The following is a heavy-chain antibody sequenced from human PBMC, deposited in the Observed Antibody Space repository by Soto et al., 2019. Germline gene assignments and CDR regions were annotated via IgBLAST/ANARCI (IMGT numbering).Heavy chain of an antibody. CDR1: GFSLNTDGEC. D-gene: IGHD3-10*01. Sequence: QITLKESGPTQVKPTQTLTLTCSFSGFSLNTDGECVRWVRQPPGEPLEWLALLYWDDAERYSPSLKTRLTITKDPSKNQVVLIMTNMDPVDTATYYCAHSRNLITDDAQVGDFDYWGQGTLVTVAS. V-gene: IGHV2-5*02. CDR3: AHSRNLITDDAQVGDFDY. J-gene: IGHJ4*02. CDR2: LYWDDAE.